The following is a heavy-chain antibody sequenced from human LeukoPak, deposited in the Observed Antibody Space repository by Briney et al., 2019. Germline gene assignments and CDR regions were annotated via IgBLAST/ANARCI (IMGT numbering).Heavy chain of an antibody. CDR1: GFSFSTYS. J-gene: IGHJ4*02. D-gene: IGHD3-10*01. V-gene: IGHV5-51*01. Sequence: GESLKISCKASGFSFSTYSIGWVRQMPGKGLEWMGILNLGDSDTRYSPSFQGQVTISADRSISTAFLHWSGLQASDPAMYYCARQTPGFGETNFDHWGQGTLVTVSS. CDR2: LNLGDSDT. CDR3: ARQTPGFGETNFDH.